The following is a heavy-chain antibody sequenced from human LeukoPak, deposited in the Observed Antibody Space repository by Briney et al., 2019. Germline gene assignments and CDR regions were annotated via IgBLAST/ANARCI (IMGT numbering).Heavy chain of an antibody. J-gene: IGHJ4*02. Sequence: GGSLRLSCAGSGFTFDDYAMHWVRQAPGKGLEWVSGISWNSGSIGYADSVKGRFTISRDNAKNSLYLQMNSLRAEDTALYYCAKDREYSSSPGFDYWGQGTLVTVSS. D-gene: IGHD6-6*01. CDR1: GFTFDDYA. CDR3: AKDREYSSSPGFDY. CDR2: ISWNSGSI. V-gene: IGHV3-9*01.